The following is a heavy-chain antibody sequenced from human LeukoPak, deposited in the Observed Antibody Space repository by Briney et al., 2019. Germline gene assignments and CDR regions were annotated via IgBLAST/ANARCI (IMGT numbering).Heavy chain of an antibody. CDR3: AREGAAMDS. V-gene: IGHV4-59*01. CDR1: GGSIRSDY. J-gene: IGHJ4*02. D-gene: IGHD5-18*01. CDR2: IYFSGST. Sequence: SETLSPTCIVSGGSIRSDYWSWIRQRPGQGLEWIGYIYFSGSTNYNPSLKSRVTISVDTSKTQFAPNLNSVTAADTAVYFCAREGAAMDSWGQGTLVTVSS.